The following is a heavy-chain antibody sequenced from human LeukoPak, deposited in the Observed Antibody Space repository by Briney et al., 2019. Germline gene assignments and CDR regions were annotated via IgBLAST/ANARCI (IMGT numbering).Heavy chain of an antibody. D-gene: IGHD1-26*01. Sequence: SQTLSLTCTVSGGSISSGSYYWSWIRQPAGKGLEWIGRIYTSGSTNYNPSLKSRVTISVDTSKNQFSLKLSSVTAADTAVYYCARGWDLWPRTQFDYWGQGTLVTVSS. CDR3: ARGWDLWPRTQFDY. CDR2: IYTSGST. V-gene: IGHV4-61*02. J-gene: IGHJ4*02. CDR1: GGSISSGSYY.